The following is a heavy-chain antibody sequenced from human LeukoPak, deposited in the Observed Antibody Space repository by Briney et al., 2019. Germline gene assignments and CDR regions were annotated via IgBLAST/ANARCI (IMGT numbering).Heavy chain of an antibody. CDR3: ARDVVMGV. CDR2: MNPNSGQT. Sequence: ASVKVSCKASGYTFTSHEINWVRQATGQGLEWMGGMNPNSGQTGYAQKFPGRFTMTRDTSTSTAYMELSSLRSDDTAVYYCARDVVMGVWGQGTTVTVSS. J-gene: IGHJ6*02. CDR1: GYTFTSHE. V-gene: IGHV1-8*01.